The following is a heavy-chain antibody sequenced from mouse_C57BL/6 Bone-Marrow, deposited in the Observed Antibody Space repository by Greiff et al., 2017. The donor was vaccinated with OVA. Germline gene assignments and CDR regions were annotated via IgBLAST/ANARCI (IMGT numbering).Heavy chain of an antibody. CDR2: IHPNSGST. D-gene: IGHD1-1*01. Sequence: QVQLKQPGAELVKPGASVKLSCKASGYTFTSYWMHWVKQRPGQGLEWIGMIHPNSGSTNYNEKFKSKATLTVDKSSSTAYMQLSSLTSEDSAVYYCARRDPYYYGSPWFAYWGQGTLVTVSA. CDR1: GYTFTSYW. CDR3: ARRDPYYYGSPWFAY. V-gene: IGHV1-64*01. J-gene: IGHJ3*01.